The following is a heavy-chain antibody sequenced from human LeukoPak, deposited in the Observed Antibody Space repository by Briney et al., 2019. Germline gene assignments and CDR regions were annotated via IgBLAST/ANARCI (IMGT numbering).Heavy chain of an antibody. CDR1: GFTVSSNY. CDR3: ARESIAAAGTDYYYYGMDV. D-gene: IGHD6-13*01. J-gene: IGHJ6*02. Sequence: TGGSLRLSCAVSGFTVSSNYMSWVRQAPGKGLEWVSVIYSGGSTYYADSVKGRFTISRDNSKNTLYLQMNSLRAEDTAVYYCARESIAAAGTDYYYYGMDVWGQGTTVTVSS. V-gene: IGHV3-53*01. CDR2: IYSGGST.